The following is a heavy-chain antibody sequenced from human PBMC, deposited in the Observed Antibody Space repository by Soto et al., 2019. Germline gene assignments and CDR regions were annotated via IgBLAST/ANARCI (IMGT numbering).Heavy chain of an antibody. D-gene: IGHD3-10*01. CDR2: IIPVFAST. Sequence: QVQLEQSGAEVKQPGSSVKVSCKASGGNFQSFAFTWVRQAPGQGLEWMGGIIPVFASTTAAQKFQGRVTSTADESTNSLYMELSSLRSEDTAIYYCARVRTGVYGSGSTSPRFFYGMDVWGQGTAVTVSS. V-gene: IGHV1-69*12. CDR3: ARVRTGVYGSGSTSPRFFYGMDV. J-gene: IGHJ6*02. CDR1: GGNFQSFA.